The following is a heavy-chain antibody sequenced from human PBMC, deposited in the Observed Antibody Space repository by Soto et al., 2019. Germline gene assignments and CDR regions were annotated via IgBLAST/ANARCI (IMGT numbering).Heavy chain of an antibody. CDR1: GGSISSGPYS. CDR2: FYYSGST. J-gene: IGHJ3*02. V-gene: IGHV4-39*01. CDR3: ARLPTMDHDAFDI. Sequence: SETLSLTCTVSGGSISSGPYSWGWIRQPPGKGLEWIGTFYYSGSTYYNPSLESRVTISVDTSKNQFSLKLSSVTAADTAVYFCARLPTMDHDAFDIWGQGTMVTVSS. D-gene: IGHD3-10*01.